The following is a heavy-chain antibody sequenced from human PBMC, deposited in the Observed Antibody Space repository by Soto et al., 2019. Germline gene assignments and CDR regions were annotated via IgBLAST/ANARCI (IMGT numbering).Heavy chain of an antibody. CDR1: GGSISSGDYY. CDR2: IYYSGST. D-gene: IGHD3-16*02. V-gene: IGHV4-30-4*01. CDR3: AGLTFGGVIVSFDY. J-gene: IGHJ4*02. Sequence: QVQLQESGPGLVKPSQTLSLTCTVSGGSISSGDYYWSWIRQPPGKGLGWIGYIYYSGSTYYNPSLKSRVTISVDTSKNQCSLKLSSVTAADTAVYYCAGLTFGGVIVSFDYWGQGTLVTVSS.